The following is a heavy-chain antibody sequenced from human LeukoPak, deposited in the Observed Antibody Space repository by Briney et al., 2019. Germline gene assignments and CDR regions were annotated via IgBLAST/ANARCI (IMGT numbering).Heavy chain of an antibody. J-gene: IGHJ4*02. CDR2: MNPNSGNT. CDR3: ARDRRAVAGTFLFDY. D-gene: IGHD6-19*01. Sequence: ASVKVSCKASGYTFTSYDINWVRQATGQGLEWMGWMNPNSGNTGYAQKFQGRVTMTTDTSTSTAYMELRSLRSDDTAVYYCARDRRAVAGTFLFDYWGQGTLVTVSS. V-gene: IGHV1-8*01. CDR1: GYTFTSYD.